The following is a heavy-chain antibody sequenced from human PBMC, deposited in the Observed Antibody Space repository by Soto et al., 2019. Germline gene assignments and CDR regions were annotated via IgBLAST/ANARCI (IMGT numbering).Heavy chain of an antibody. D-gene: IGHD6-6*01. Sequence: ASVKVSCKASGYTFTSYDINWVRQATGQGLVWMGWMNPNSGNTGYAQKFQGRVTMTRNTSISTAYMELSSLRSEDTAVYYCARALYSSSSFDPWGQGTLVTVSS. J-gene: IGHJ5*02. CDR2: MNPNSGNT. CDR3: ARALYSSSSFDP. CDR1: GYTFTSYD. V-gene: IGHV1-8*01.